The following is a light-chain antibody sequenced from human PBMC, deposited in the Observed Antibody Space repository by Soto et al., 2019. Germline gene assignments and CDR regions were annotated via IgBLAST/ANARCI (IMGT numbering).Light chain of an antibody. CDR1: QSVSSNY. V-gene: IGKV3-20*01. CDR3: EQYGSSPRT. J-gene: IGKJ1*01. Sequence: EIGVTQAPCRVSWSQGERATLSASASQSVSSNYFAWYQQRPGQAPRLLIYGISSRATGIPARFSGSGSGTDFTLTISSLEPEDFAVYYCEQYGSSPRTFGQGTKVDI. CDR2: GIS.